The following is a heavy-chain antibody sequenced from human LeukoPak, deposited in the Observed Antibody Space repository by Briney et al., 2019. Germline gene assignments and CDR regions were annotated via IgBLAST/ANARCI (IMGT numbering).Heavy chain of an antibody. CDR2: ISYDGSNK. V-gene: IGHV3-30-3*01. Sequence: GRSLRLSCAASGFTFSSYAMHWVRQAPGKGLEWVAVISYDGSNKYYADSVKGRFTISRDNSKNTLYLQMNSLRAEDTAVYYCARDGYQSHNWFDPWGQGTLVTVSS. CDR1: GFTFSSYA. D-gene: IGHD5-12*01. CDR3: ARDGYQSHNWFDP. J-gene: IGHJ5*02.